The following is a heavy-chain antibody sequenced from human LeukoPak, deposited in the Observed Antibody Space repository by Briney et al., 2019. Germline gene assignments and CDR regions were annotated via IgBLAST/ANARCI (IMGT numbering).Heavy chain of an antibody. Sequence: GGSLRLSCAASGFTFSSYAMHWVRQAPGEGLKWVAFIRYDGGNKYYGDSVKGRFTISRDNAKNSVYLQMNSLRAEDTALYYCVRLRRNSDRSDYYYYYNFWGQGILVTVSS. CDR3: VRLRRNSDRSDYYYYYNF. D-gene: IGHD3-22*01. CDR1: GFTFSSYA. CDR2: IRYDGGNK. V-gene: IGHV3-30*02. J-gene: IGHJ4*02.